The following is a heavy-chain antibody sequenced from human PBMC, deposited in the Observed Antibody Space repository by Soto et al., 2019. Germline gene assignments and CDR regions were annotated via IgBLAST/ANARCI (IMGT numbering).Heavy chain of an antibody. CDR3: AGGVVIYYYGMDV. CDR2: IIPIFGTA. D-gene: IGHD3-22*01. V-gene: IGHV1-69*13. J-gene: IGHJ6*02. Sequence: VASVKVSCKASGGTFSSYAISWVRQAPGQGLEWMGGIIPIFGTANYAQKFQGRVTITADESTSTAYMELSSLRSEDTAVYYCAGGVVIYYYGMDVWGQGTTVTVSS. CDR1: GGTFSSYA.